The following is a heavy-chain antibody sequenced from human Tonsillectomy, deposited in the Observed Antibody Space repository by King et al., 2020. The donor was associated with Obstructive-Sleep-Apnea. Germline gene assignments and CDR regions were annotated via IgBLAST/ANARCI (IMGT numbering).Heavy chain of an antibody. Sequence: QLQESGPGLVKPSQTLSLTCTVSGGSISSGGYYWSWIRQHPGKGLEWIGYIYYSGSTYYNPSLKSRVTISVDTSKNQFSLKLSSVTAADTAVYYCARDGRGDYDRDLPGQYGMDVWGQGTTVTVSS. V-gene: IGHV4-31*03. CDR1: GGSISSGGYY. D-gene: IGHD4-17*01. CDR3: ARDGRGDYDRDLPGQYGMDV. CDR2: IYYSGST. J-gene: IGHJ6*02.